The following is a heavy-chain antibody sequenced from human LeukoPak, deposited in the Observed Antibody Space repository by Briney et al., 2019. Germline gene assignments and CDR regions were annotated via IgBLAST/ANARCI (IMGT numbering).Heavy chain of an antibody. CDR2: ISYDGSNK. CDR1: GFTFSTDA. Sequence: QSGGSLRLSCAASGFTFSTDAMHWVRQAPGKGLEWVAVISYDGSNKYYADSVKGRFTISRDNSKNTLYLQMNSLRAEDTAVYYCARDRAVAGSSMGYWGQGTLVTVSS. J-gene: IGHJ4*02. V-gene: IGHV3-30*04. CDR3: ARDRAVAGSSMGY. D-gene: IGHD6-19*01.